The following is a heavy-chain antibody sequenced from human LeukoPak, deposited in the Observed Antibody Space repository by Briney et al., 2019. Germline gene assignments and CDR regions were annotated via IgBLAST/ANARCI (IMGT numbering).Heavy chain of an antibody. V-gene: IGHV4-59*01. CDR1: GGSINDYY. CDR2: IFHIGST. D-gene: IGHD3-16*01. J-gene: IGHJ6*02. CDR3: ARAFAGMDV. Sequence: SEALSLTCSVSGGSINDYYWVWIRQPPGKGLEWIGDIFHIGSTRYNPSLKTRVTISLDKSKNQFSLRLTSVTAADTATYYCARAFAGMDVWGRGTTVIVSS.